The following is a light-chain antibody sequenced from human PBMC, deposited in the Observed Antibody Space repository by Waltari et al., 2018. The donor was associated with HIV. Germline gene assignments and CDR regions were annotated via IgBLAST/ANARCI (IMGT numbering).Light chain of an antibody. CDR3: SSRDSSGTHVL. J-gene: IGLJ2*01. CDR2: GKN. CDR1: SLRTYY. Sequence: SSEVTQDPSVSVALSQTVRLTCQGDSLRTYYATWYQQKPRQAPVMVIYGKNNRLSGIPDRFSGSSSGDTASLTITGAQAEDEADYYCSSRDSSGTHVLFGGGTKLTVL. V-gene: IGLV3-19*01.